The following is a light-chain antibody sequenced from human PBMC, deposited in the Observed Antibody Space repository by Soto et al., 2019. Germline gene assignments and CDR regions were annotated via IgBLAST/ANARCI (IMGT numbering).Light chain of an antibody. CDR2: AVS. Sequence: AIQMTQSPSSLSASIGDRVTITCRASQGIRNDLGWYQQKPGTAPKLLIYAVSSLQSGVPSRFSGSGSGTEFTLTSSSLQPEDFATYSCLQDYNYPWTFGQGTKVEIK. CDR3: LQDYNYPWT. V-gene: IGKV1-6*01. CDR1: QGIRND. J-gene: IGKJ1*01.